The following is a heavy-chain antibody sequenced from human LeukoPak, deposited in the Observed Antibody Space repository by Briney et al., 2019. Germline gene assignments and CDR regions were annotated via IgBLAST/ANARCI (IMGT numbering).Heavy chain of an antibody. CDR3: TTRGSGSYNFGY. Sequence: GGSLRLSCAASGFTFSSYAVRGVRQAPGKGLEWVAIISYDGSNKYYAASVKGRFTISRDNSKNTLYLQMNSLRAEYTAVYYCTTRGSGSYNFGYWGQGTLVTVSS. D-gene: IGHD3-10*01. V-gene: IGHV3-30*04. J-gene: IGHJ4*02. CDR2: ISYDGSNK. CDR1: GFTFSSYA.